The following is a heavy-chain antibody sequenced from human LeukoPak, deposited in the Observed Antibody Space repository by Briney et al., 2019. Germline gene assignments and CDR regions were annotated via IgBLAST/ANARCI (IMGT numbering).Heavy chain of an antibody. CDR2: IGTAGDT. D-gene: IGHD3-3*01. CDR1: GFTFSSYD. J-gene: IGHJ6*02. Sequence: GGSLRLSCAASGFTFSSYDMHWVRQATRKGLEWVSAIGTAGDTYYPGSVKGRFTISRENAKNSLYLQMNSLRAGDAAVYYCARVQLYYDFWGMDVWGQGTTVTVSS. V-gene: IGHV3-13*01. CDR3: ARVQLYYDFWGMDV.